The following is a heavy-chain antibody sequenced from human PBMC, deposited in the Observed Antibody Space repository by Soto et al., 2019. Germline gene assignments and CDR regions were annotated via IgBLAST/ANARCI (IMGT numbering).Heavy chain of an antibody. CDR2: ISSSGSTI. D-gene: IGHD3-3*01. V-gene: IGHV3-48*03. Sequence: PGGSLRLSCAASGFTFSSYEMNWVRHAPGKGLEWVSYISSSGSTIYYADSVKGRFTISRDNAKNSLYLQMNSLRAEDMAVYYCARGRVLRFLESGWAPLFDYWGQGTLVTVSS. CDR1: GFTFSSYE. J-gene: IGHJ4*02. CDR3: ARGRVLRFLESGWAPLFDY.